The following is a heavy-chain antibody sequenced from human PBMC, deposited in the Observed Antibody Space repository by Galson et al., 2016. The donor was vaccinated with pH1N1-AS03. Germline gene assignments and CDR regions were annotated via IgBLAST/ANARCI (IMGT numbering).Heavy chain of an antibody. Sequence: SVKVSCKASGYIFTGFYVHWVRQAPGQGLEWMGWINPNNGVTNYAQKFQAWVTMTGDTSISTAYMELYGLQSDDTAVYYCARDPRGPCSSATCATTYYFGRDVWGQGTTVIVSS. J-gene: IGHJ6*02. V-gene: IGHV1-2*04. CDR2: INPNNGVT. CDR3: ARDPRGPCSSATCATTYYFGRDV. CDR1: GYIFTGFY. D-gene: IGHD1-26*01.